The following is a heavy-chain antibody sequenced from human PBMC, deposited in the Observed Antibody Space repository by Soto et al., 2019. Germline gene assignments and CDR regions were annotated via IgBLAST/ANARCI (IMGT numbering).Heavy chain of an antibody. CDR2: ISSSSSTI. Sequence: GGSLRLSCAASGFTFSSYSMNWVRQAPGKGLEWVSYISSSSSTIYYADSVKGRFTISRDNAKNSLYLQMNSLRAEDTAVYYCARAGYSGYTVVAGKNNYYYYGMDVWGQGTTVTVSS. J-gene: IGHJ6*02. V-gene: IGHV3-48*01. CDR1: GFTFSSYS. CDR3: ARAGYSGYTVVAGKNNYYYYGMDV. D-gene: IGHD5-12*01.